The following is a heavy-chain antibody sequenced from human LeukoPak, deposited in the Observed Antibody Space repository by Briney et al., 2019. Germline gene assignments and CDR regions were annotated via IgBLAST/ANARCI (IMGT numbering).Heavy chain of an antibody. CDR2: IYYSGST. J-gene: IGHJ6*03. CDR1: GGSISSSSYY. CDR3: ARHEGRGGTKLYYYYYYMDV. D-gene: IGHD1-14*01. V-gene: IGHV4-39*01. Sequence: SETLSLTCTVPGGSISSSSYYWGWIRQPPGKGLEWIGSIYYSGSTYYNPSLKSRVTISVDTSKNQFSLKLSSVTAADTAVYYCARHEGRGGTKLYYYYYYMDVWGKGTTVTVSS.